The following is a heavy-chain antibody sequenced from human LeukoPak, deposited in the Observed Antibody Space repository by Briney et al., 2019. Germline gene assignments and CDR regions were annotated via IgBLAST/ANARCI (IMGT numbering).Heavy chain of an antibody. CDR3: ARSYYYDSSGQSRLDAFDI. CDR2: INPNSGGT. D-gene: IGHD3-22*01. CDR1: GYTFTGYY. V-gene: IGHV1-2*02. J-gene: IGHJ3*02. Sequence: ASVKVSCKASGYTFTGYYMHWVRQAPGQGLEWMGWINPNSGGTNYAQKFQGRVTMTRDTSISTAYMELSRLRSDDTAVYYCARSYYYDSSGQSRLDAFDIWGQGTMVTVSS.